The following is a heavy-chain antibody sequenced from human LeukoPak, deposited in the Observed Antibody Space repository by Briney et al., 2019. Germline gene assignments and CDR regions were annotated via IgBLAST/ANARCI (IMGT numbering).Heavy chain of an antibody. V-gene: IGHV4-39*01. Sequence: SETLSLTCTVSGGSISSSGYYWGWIRQPPGKGLEWIGSIYYGGNTYYNPSLKSRLAISVDTSKDLFSLKLSSVTAADTAMYYCARHRSSSRGGSGFSQGQFDYGGQGTLVTVSS. CDR3: ARHRSSSRGGSGFSQGQFDY. J-gene: IGHJ4*02. CDR1: GGSISSSGYY. CDR2: IYYGGNT. D-gene: IGHD3-22*01.